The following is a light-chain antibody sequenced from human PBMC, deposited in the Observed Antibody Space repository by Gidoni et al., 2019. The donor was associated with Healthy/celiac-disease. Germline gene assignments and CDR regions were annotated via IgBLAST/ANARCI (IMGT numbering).Light chain of an antibody. CDR1: QDISNY. Sequence: DIQMTQSPSSLSASVGDRVTITRPASQDISNYLNWYQQKPGKAPKLLIYDASNLETGVPSRFSGSGSGTDFTFTISSLQPEDIATYYCQQYDNLPALTFGGGTKVEIK. V-gene: IGKV1-33*01. CDR2: DAS. J-gene: IGKJ4*01. CDR3: QQYDNLPALT.